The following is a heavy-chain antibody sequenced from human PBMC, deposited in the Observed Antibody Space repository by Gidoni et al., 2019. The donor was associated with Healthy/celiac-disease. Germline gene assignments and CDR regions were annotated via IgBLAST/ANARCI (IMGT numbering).Heavy chain of an antibody. CDR3: ARDRYYDILTGYWNRNWFDP. CDR2: ISAYNGNT. Sequence: QVQLVQSGAEVKKPGASVKVSCKASGYTFTSYGISWVRQAPGQGLEWMGWISAYNGNTNYAQKLQGRVTMTTDTSTSTAYMELRSLRSDDTAVYYCARDRYYDILTGYWNRNWFDPWGQGTLVTVSS. D-gene: IGHD3-9*01. CDR1: GYTFTSYG. J-gene: IGHJ5*02. V-gene: IGHV1-18*01.